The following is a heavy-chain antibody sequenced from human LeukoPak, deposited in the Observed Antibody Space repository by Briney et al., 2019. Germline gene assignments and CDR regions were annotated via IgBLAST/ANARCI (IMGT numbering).Heavy chain of an antibody. CDR3: ARDSNGAFDI. CDR2: ISGSGTST. Sequence: GGSLRLSCAASGFTFSSYAMNWVRQAPGKGLEWVSGISGSGTSTYYADSVKGRFTISRDNSKNTLYLQMNSLRAEDTAVYYCARDSNGAFDIWGQGTMVTVSS. J-gene: IGHJ3*02. D-gene: IGHD4-11*01. V-gene: IGHV3-23*01. CDR1: GFTFSSYA.